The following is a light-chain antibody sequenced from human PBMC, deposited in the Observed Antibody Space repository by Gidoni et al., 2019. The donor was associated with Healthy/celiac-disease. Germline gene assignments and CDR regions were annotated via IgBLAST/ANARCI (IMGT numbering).Light chain of an antibody. V-gene: IGKV4-1*01. J-gene: IGKJ1*01. CDR2: WAS. CDR3: QQYYSTPWT. Sequence: DIVMTQSPDSLAVSLGERATINCKSSQSVLYSSNNKNYLAWYQQKPGQPPKLLIYWASTRESGVPDRFSGSGSVTDFTLTISSLQAEDVAVYYCQQYYSTPWTFXQXTKVEIE. CDR1: QSVLYSSNNKNY.